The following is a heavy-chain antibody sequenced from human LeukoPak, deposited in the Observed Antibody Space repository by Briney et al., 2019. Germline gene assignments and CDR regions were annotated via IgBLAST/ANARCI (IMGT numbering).Heavy chain of an antibody. J-gene: IGHJ3*02. CDR1: GYTFTSYG. Sequence: ASVKVSCKASGYTFTSYGISWVRQAPGQGLEWMGWISAYNGNTNYAQKLQGRVTMTTDTSTSTAYMELRSLRSDDTAVYYCARGLAAMVPLDAFDIWGQGTMVTVSS. V-gene: IGHV1-18*01. D-gene: IGHD5-18*01. CDR3: ARGLAAMVPLDAFDI. CDR2: ISAYNGNT.